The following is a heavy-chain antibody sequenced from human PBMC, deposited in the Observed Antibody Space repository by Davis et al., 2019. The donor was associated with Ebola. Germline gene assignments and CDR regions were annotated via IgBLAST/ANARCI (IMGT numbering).Heavy chain of an antibody. CDR3: ARVVSDDSGDPFDY. Sequence: PGGSLRLSCSASGFTFSSYAMHWVRQAPGKGLEYVSAISSNGGSTYYADSVKGRFTISRDNSKNSLYLQMNSLRAEDTAVYFCARVVSDDSGDPFDYWGQGTLVTVSS. CDR2: ISSNGGST. D-gene: IGHD4-17*01. CDR1: GFTFSSYA. J-gene: IGHJ4*02. V-gene: IGHV3-64*04.